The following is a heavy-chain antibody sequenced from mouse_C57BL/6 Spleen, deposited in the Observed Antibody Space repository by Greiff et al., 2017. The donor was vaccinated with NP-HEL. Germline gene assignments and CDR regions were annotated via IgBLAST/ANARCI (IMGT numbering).Heavy chain of an antibody. D-gene: IGHD2-4*01. CDR1: GYTFTDYN. Sequence: SGPELVKPGASVKMSCKASGYTFTDYNMHWVKQSHGKSLEWIGYINPNNGGTSYNQKFKGKATLTVNKSSSTAYMELRSLTSEDSAVYYCAREGYYDYDGDYWGQGTSVTVSS. CDR3: AREGYYDYDGDY. V-gene: IGHV1-22*01. J-gene: IGHJ4*01. CDR2: INPNNGGT.